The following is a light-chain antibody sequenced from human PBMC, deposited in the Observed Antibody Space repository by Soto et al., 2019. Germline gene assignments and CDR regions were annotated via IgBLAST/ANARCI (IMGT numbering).Light chain of an antibody. Sequence: DIQMTQSPSTLSASVGDRVTITCRASQSISTWLAWYQQKPGKAPTLLIYHASSLASGVPSRFSGSGSGTEFTLPLSRLQPDDFSTYHCQQYNSYPRTFGQGTKVEIK. CDR2: HAS. CDR1: QSISTW. V-gene: IGKV1-5*01. J-gene: IGKJ1*01. CDR3: QQYNSYPRT.